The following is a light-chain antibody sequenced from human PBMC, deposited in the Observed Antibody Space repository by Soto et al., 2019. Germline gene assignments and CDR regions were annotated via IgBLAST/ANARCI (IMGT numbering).Light chain of an antibody. J-gene: IGLJ1*01. CDR3: CSYAGSNYV. V-gene: IGLV2-8*01. CDR2: EVT. CDR1: SSDIGAYDY. Sequence: QSALTQPPSASGSPGQSVTISCAGTSSDIGAYDYVSWYQQYPGKAPKLLIYEVTERPSGVPDRFSGSKSANTASLTVSGLQAEDEADYYCCSYAGSNYVFGAGTKLTVL.